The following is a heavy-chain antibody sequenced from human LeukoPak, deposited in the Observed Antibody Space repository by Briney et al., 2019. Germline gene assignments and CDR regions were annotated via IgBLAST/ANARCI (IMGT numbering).Heavy chain of an antibody. Sequence: SETLSLTCTVSGGSLSSYYWSWIRQPPGKGLEWIGYIYYSGTTNYNPSLKSRVTISVDTSKNQFSLKLSSVTAADTAVYYCARLRSSSFDAFDIWGQGTMVTVSS. J-gene: IGHJ3*02. CDR2: IYYSGTT. V-gene: IGHV4-59*01. CDR1: GGSLSSYY. CDR3: ARLRSSSFDAFDI. D-gene: IGHD6-6*01.